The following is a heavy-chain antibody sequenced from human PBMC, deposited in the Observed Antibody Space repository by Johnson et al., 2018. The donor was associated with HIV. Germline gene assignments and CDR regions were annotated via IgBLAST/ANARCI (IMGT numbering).Heavy chain of an antibody. CDR2: IWYDGSNK. Sequence: QVQLVESGGGVVQPGRSLRISCAASGFTFSSYGMHWVRQAPGKGLEWVAVIWYDGSNKYYADSVKGRFTISRDNSKNTLYLQMNSLRAEDTAVYYCAKGSTVVDDAFDIWGQGTMVTVSS. V-gene: IGHV3-33*06. D-gene: IGHD4-23*01. CDR3: AKGSTVVDDAFDI. CDR1: GFTFSSYG. J-gene: IGHJ3*02.